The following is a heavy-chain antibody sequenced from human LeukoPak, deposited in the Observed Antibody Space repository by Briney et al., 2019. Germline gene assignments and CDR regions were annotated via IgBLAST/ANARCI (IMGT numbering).Heavy chain of an antibody. D-gene: IGHD3-22*01. CDR1: GFTFSVYA. CDR3: AKSGYTSGPGSRDH. CDR2: FSGSGSST. J-gene: IGHJ4*02. V-gene: IGHV3-23*01. Sequence: LTGGSLRLSCAASGFTFSVYAMSWVRQAPGEGLEWVSTFSGSGSSTYYADSVKGRFTISRDNSKNTLFLQMNSLRSEDTAVYYCAKSGYTSGPGSRDHWGQGTLVTVSS.